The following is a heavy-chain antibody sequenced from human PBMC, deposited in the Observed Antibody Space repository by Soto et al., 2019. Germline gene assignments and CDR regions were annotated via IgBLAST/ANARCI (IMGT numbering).Heavy chain of an antibody. D-gene: IGHD2-2*01. CDR3: TRGGPEFTSTYCYYIDDGMDV. J-gene: IGHJ6*02. V-gene: IGHV1-18*01. Sequence: QVQLVQSGAEVKKPGASVRVSCKASGYIFNHYGIGWVRQAPGQGLERMGWISAYNGNTHYAGSLQVRVTMTTDTSPSTADMDLRSQRSDNTAAYYCTRGGPEFTSTYCYYIDDGMDVWGQGTKVTISS. CDR1: GYIFNHYG. CDR2: ISAYNGNT.